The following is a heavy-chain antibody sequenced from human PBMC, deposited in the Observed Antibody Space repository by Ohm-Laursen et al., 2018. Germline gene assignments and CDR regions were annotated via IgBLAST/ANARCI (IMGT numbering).Heavy chain of an antibody. CDR2: IYYSGST. CDR1: GGSISSYY. CDR3: ARGLWWFDP. V-gene: IGHV4-59*08. J-gene: IGHJ5*02. Sequence: SDTLSLTWTVSGGSISSYYWSWIRQPPGKGLEWIGYIYYSGSTNYNPSLKSRVTMSVDTSKNQFSLKLSSVTAADTALYYCARGLWWFDPWGQGTLVTVSS.